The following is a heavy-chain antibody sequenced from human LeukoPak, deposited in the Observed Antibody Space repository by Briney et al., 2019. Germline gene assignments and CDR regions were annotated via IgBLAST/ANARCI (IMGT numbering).Heavy chain of an antibody. CDR1: GFTFSSYA. CDR2: ISYDGSNK. J-gene: IGHJ4*02. D-gene: IGHD1-26*01. CDR3: ARSSGTYHFDY. V-gene: IGHV3-30-3*01. Sequence: GGSLRLSCAASGFTFSSYAMHWVRQAPGKGLEWVAVISYDGSNKYYADSVKGRFTISRDNAKNSLFLQVNSLRAEDTAVYYCARSSGTYHFDYWGQGTLVTVSS.